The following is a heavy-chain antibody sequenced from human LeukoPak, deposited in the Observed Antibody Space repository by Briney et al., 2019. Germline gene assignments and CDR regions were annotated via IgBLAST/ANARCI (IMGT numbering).Heavy chain of an antibody. J-gene: IGHJ5*02. D-gene: IGHD2-8*01. CDR2: IIPIFGTA. CDR1: GGTFSSYT. Sequence: SVKVSCKASGGTFSSYTFSWVRQAPGQGLEWMGGIIPIFGTANYAQKFQGRVTITADESTSTVYMELSSLRSDDTAVYYCARDLVHHRLLATNYNWFDPWGQGTLVTVSS. CDR3: ARDLVHHRLLATNYNWFDP. V-gene: IGHV1-69*13.